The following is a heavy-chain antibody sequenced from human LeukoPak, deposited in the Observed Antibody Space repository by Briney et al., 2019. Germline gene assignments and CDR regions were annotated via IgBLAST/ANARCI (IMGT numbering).Heavy chain of an antibody. V-gene: IGHV3-21*01. CDR1: GFTFSSYS. Sequence: KPGGSLRLSCAASGFTFSSYSMNWVRQAPGKGLEWVSSISSSSSYTYYADSVKGRFTISRDNAKNSLYLQMNSLRAEDTAVYYCAREVGTLCLDYWGQGTLVTVSS. CDR2: ISSSSSYT. D-gene: IGHD1-26*01. CDR3: AREVGTLCLDY. J-gene: IGHJ4*02.